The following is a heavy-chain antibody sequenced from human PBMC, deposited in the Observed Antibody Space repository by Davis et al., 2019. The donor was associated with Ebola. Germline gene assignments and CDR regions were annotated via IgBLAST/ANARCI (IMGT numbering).Heavy chain of an antibody. CDR3: ASLLGYCSGGSCYGG. CDR1: GYSISSGYY. D-gene: IGHD2-15*01. Sequence: SETLSLTCTVSGYSISSGYYWGWIRQPPGKGLEWIGYIYYSGSTNYNPSLKSRVTISVDTSKNQFSLKLSSVTAADTAVYYCASLLGYCSGGSCYGGWGQGTLVTVSS. V-gene: IGHV4-38-2*02. CDR2: IYYSGST. J-gene: IGHJ4*02.